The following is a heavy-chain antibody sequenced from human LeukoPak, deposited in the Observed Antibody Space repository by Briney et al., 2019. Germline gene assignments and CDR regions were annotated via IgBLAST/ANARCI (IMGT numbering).Heavy chain of an antibody. Sequence: ASVKVSCKASGYTFTGYYMHWVRQAPGQGLEWMGWINPNSGGTNYAQKFQGRVTMTRDTSISTAYMELSRLRSDDTAVYYCARYARTYYYDSSGYYLTYFDYWGQGTLVTVSS. D-gene: IGHD3-22*01. CDR2: INPNSGGT. J-gene: IGHJ4*02. CDR3: ARYARTYYYDSSGYYLTYFDY. V-gene: IGHV1-2*02. CDR1: GYTFTGYY.